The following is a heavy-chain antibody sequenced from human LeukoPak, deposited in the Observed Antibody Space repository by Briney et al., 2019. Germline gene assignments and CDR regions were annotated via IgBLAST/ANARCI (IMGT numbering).Heavy chain of an antibody. CDR3: VRDGYSVYDGL. CDR2: FHTSGST. V-gene: IGHV4-4*07. Sequence: SETLSLTCTVSGGSISSHSWTWIRQPAGKGLEWIGRFHTSGSTNYNPSLKSRVTISVDTSKNQFSLKLSSVTAADTAVYYCVRDGYSVYDGLWGQGTLVTVSS. D-gene: IGHD5/OR15-5a*01. J-gene: IGHJ4*02. CDR1: GGSISSHS.